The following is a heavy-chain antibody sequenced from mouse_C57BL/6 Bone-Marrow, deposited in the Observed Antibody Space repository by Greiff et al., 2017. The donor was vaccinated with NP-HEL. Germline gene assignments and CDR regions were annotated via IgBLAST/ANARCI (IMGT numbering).Heavy chain of an antibody. CDR2: ISSGSSTI. J-gene: IGHJ1*03. CDR3: ARPSTMITYFDV. D-gene: IGHD2-4*01. CDR1: GFTFSDYG. V-gene: IGHV5-17*01. Sequence: DVKLVESGGGLVKPGGSLKLSCAASGFTFSDYGMHWVRQAPEKGLEWVAYISSGSSTIYYADTVKGRFTISRDNAKNTLFLQMTSLRSEDTAMYYCARPSTMITYFDVWGTGTTVTVSS.